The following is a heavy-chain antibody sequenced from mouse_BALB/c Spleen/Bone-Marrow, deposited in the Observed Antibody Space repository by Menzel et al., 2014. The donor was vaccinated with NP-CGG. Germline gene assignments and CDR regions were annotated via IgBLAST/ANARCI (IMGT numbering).Heavy chain of an antibody. J-gene: IGHJ3*01. CDR3: ARVRFYYDYAFAY. CDR2: IYPGSGST. CDR1: GYNFTSYW. Sequence: QVQLKESGAELVKPGTSVKLSRKASGYNFTSYWINWVKLRPGQGLEWIGDIYPGSGSTNYNEKFKSKATLTVDTSSSTAYMQLSSLASEDSALYYCARVRFYYDYAFAYWGQGTLVTVSA. D-gene: IGHD2-4*01. V-gene: IGHV1-55*01.